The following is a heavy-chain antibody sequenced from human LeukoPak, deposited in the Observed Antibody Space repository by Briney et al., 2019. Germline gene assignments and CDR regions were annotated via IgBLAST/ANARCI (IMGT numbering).Heavy chain of an antibody. D-gene: IGHD3-10*01. CDR1: GYSFTSYW. CDR3: ARRVGSGSYYIYYFDY. V-gene: IGHV5-51*01. Sequence: GESLKISCKGSGYSFTSYWIGWVRQMPGKGLEWMGIIYPGDSDTRYSPSFQGQVTISADKSISTAYLQWSSLKASDTAMYYCARRVGSGSYYIYYFDYWGQGTLVTVSS. J-gene: IGHJ4*02. CDR2: IYPGDSDT.